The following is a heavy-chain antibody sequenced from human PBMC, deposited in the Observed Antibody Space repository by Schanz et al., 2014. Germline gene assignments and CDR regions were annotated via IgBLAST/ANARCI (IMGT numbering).Heavy chain of an antibody. D-gene: IGHD2-2*01. V-gene: IGHV3-48*02. CDR1: GFTFSSYS. J-gene: IGHJ3*02. CDR2: ISSSSSTI. Sequence: VQLVESGGVSVKPGGSLRLSCAASGFTFSSYSMNWVRQAPGKGLEWVSYISSSSSTIYYADSVKGRFTISRDNAKNSLYLQMNSLRDEDTAMYYCAKRCSSTSCSHGAFDMWGQGTMVTVSS. CDR3: AKRCSSTSCSHGAFDM.